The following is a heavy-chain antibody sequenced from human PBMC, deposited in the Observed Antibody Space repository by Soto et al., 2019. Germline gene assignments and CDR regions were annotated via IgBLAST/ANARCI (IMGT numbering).Heavy chain of an antibody. V-gene: IGHV1-58*01. CDR3: AGASGRYGKRTFDY. D-gene: IGHD1-26*01. CDR2: IVVGSGNT. Sequence: ASVKVSSKTPGFTFTNSAVQWLRQARGQRLEWIGWIVVGSGNTNYAQKFHERVTITRDMSTTTAYMEVSSLRSEDTAVYYCAGASGRYGKRTFDYWGQGTLVTVSS. J-gene: IGHJ4*02. CDR1: GFTFTNSA.